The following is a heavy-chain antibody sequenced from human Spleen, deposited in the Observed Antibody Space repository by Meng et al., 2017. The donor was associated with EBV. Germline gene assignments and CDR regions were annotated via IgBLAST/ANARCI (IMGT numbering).Heavy chain of an antibody. CDR2: IRSKLNTYAT. D-gene: IGHD3-22*01. CDR3: TSHYYYDSSDSYSTSTFDY. J-gene: IGHJ4*02. V-gene: IGHV3-73*02. CDR1: GFPFCDSA. Sequence: EVQLVESGGGLVQPGGSLKLSCAAAGFPFCDSALHWVRQASGKGLEWVGRIRSKLNTYATAYAASVKGRFTISRDDSKNTAYLQMNSLKTEDTAVYYCTSHYYYDSSDSYSTSTFDYWGQGTLGTVAS.